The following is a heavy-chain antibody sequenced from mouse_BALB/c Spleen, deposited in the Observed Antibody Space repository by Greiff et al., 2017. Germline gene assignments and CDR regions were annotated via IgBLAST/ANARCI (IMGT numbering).Heavy chain of an antibody. CDR1: GYSFTSYW. Sequence: VQLQQSGTVLARPGASVKMSCKASGYSFTSYWMHWVKQRPGQGLEWIGAIYPGNSDTSYNQKFKGKAKLTAVTSASTAYMELSSLTNEDSAVYYGTRSGGHYAMDYWGQGTSVTVSS. V-gene: IGHV1-5*01. CDR3: TRSGGHYAMDY. CDR2: IYPGNSDT. J-gene: IGHJ4*01. D-gene: IGHD1-1*02.